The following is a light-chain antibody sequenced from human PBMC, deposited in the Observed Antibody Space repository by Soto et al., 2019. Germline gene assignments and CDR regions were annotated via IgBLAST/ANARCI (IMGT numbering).Light chain of an antibody. Sequence: QSVLTQPPSASGSPGQSVTISCTGTSTDVGYYNFVSWYQQAPGKAPKLIIYEVTKRPSGVPDRFSGSKSGNTASLTVSGLQAEDEGEYYCQSYDKRLTAYVFGTGTKLTVL. CDR2: EVT. V-gene: IGLV2-8*01. J-gene: IGLJ1*01. CDR1: STDVGYYNF. CDR3: QSYDKRLTAYV.